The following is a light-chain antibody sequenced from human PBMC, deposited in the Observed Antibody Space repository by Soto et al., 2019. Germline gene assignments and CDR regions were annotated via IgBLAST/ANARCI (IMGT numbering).Light chain of an antibody. CDR2: LGS. V-gene: IGKV2-28*01. CDR3: MQALQTPYT. CDR1: QRLLHSNGYHF. Sequence: EIVMTQSPPSLSVTPGEPASISCRSSQRLLHSNGYHFFDWYVQKPGQSPQLLVYLGSYRASGVPARVSGSGAGTDFTLEISRVEADDVGVYYCMQALQTPYTFGQGTTLEIK. J-gene: IGKJ2*01.